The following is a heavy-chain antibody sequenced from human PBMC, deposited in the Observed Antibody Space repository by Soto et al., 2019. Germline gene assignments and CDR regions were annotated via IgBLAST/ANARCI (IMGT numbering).Heavy chain of an antibody. CDR2: IIPIFGTT. Sequence: QVQLVQSGAEVKKPGSSVKVSCKTSGDIFSGYSISWVRQAPGQGLEWMGGIIPIFGTTNYAQRFHGRVTITANKSTSTVYMGLYSLKSEDTDGYYCARDRGSGYDPGDYWGQGTLVTVSS. CDR3: ARDRGSGYDPGDY. J-gene: IGHJ4*02. D-gene: IGHD5-12*01. V-gene: IGHV1-69*14. CDR1: GDIFSGYS.